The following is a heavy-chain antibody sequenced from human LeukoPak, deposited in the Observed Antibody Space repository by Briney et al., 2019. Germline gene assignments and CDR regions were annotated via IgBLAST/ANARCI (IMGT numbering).Heavy chain of an antibody. D-gene: IGHD3-22*01. J-gene: IGHJ4*02. CDR1: GGTFSSYA. V-gene: IGHV1-69*04. CDR2: IIPILGIA. CDR3: AVYYYDSSGYYGEFDY. Sequence: ASVKVSCKASGGTFSSYAISWVRQAPGQGLEWMGRIIPILGIANYAQKFQGRVTITADKSTSTAYMELSSLRSEDTAVYYCAVYYYDSSGYYGEFDYWGQGTLVTVSS.